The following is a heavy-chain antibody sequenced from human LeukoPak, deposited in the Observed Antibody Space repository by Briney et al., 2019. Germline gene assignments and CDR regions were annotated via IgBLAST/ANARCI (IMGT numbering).Heavy chain of an antibody. CDR1: GFTFDDYA. CDR2: IGWNSGGI. D-gene: IGHD4-4*01. J-gene: IGHJ4*02. Sequence: GGSLRLSCAASGFTFDDYAMHWVRQAPGKGLEWVSGIGWNSGGIVYADSVKGRFTISRDNAKNTLYLQMNSLRAEDTAVYYCAKPIEMATVGYWGQGTLVTVSS. V-gene: IGHV3-9*01. CDR3: AKPIEMATVGY.